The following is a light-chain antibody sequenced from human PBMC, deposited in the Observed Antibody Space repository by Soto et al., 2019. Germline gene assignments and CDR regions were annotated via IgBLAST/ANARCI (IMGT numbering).Light chain of an antibody. J-gene: IGLJ2*01. V-gene: IGLV2-14*01. CDR2: EVS. CDR3: SSYTTTSTLV. CDR1: SSDISAYNS. Sequence: QSALTQPASVSGSPGQSITISCIGTSSDISAYNSVSWYQQHPGKAPKLMIYEVSSRPSGVSNRFYGSKSGNTASLTISGLQTEDEAAYYCSSYTTTSTLVFGGGTKLTVL.